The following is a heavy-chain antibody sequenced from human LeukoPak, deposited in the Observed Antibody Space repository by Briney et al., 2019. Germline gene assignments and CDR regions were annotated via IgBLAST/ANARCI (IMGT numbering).Heavy chain of an antibody. V-gene: IGHV3-30-3*02. D-gene: IGHD3-10*01. CDR3: AKTSLLLWFGD. CDR2: VSYDGSNK. CDR1: GFTFSSDA. J-gene: IGHJ4*02. Sequence: GRSLRLSCAASGFTFSSDAMHWVRQAPGKGLEWVAVVSYDGSNKDYADSVRGRFTISRDNSKNTLFLQMNSLRAEDTAVYYCAKTSLLLWFGDWGQGTLVTVSS.